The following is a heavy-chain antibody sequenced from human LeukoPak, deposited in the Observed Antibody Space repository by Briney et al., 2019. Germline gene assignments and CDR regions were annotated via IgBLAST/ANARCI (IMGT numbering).Heavy chain of an antibody. Sequence: ASVKVSCKVSGYTLTELSMHWVRQAPGKGLEWMGGFDPEDGETIYAQKFQGRVTMTEDTSTDTAYMELSSLRSEDTAVYYCATTVSGADYDILTGYYVATGWFDHWGQGTLVTVSS. CDR3: ATTVSGADYDILTGYYVATGWFDH. J-gene: IGHJ5*02. CDR2: FDPEDGET. V-gene: IGHV1-24*01. CDR1: GYTLTELS. D-gene: IGHD3-9*01.